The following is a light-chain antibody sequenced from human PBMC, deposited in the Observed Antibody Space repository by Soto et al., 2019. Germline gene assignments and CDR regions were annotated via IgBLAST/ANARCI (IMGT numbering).Light chain of an antibody. Sequence: DIQMTQSPSTLSASVGDRVTITCRASQTISIWLAWYQQKPGKAPNLLIYKASSLESGVPSRFSGSGSGTEFTLTISRLQPDDFATYYCQQYNTYPLTFGGGTKVEI. CDR3: QQYNTYPLT. CDR1: QTISIW. CDR2: KAS. V-gene: IGKV1-5*03. J-gene: IGKJ4*01.